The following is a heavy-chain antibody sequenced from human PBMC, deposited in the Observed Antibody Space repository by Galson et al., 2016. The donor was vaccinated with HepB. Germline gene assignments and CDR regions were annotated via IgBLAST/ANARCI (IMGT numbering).Heavy chain of an antibody. V-gene: IGHV4-39*01. Sequence: SETLSLTCTVSGGSVNSITYYWGWIRQPPGKGLEWIASASYSGTSYYNPSLKSRVSMFVDTSKNQFSLIVSSVSAADTAVYFCARFSSGRSWGFDYWGQGTLVTVSS. CDR3: ARFSSGRSWGFDY. J-gene: IGHJ4*02. D-gene: IGHD6-19*01. CDR1: GGSVNSITYY. CDR2: ASYSGTS.